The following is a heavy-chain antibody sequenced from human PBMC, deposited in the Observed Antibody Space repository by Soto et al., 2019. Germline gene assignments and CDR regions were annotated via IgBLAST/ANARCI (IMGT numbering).Heavy chain of an antibody. V-gene: IGHV3-9*01. D-gene: IGHD5-12*01. CDR2: ISWNSGSI. J-gene: IGHJ6*02. CDR1: GFTFDDYA. CDR3: ANVVPSLYYYYGMDA. Sequence: EVQLVESGGGLVQPGRSLRLSCAASGFTFDDYAMHWVRQAPGKGLEWVSGISWNSGSIGYADSVKGRFTNSRDNAKNSLYLHMSRLRAEDTALYYCANVVPSLYYYYGMDAGGPGPTVTVSS.